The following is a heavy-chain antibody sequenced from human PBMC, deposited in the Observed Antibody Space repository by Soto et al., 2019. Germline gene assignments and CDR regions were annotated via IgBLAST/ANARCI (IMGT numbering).Heavy chain of an antibody. Sequence: HPGGSLRLSCEASGFPFSRCGMIWARQAPGKGLEWVSGFRGSAGDTYYAESVKGRFTISRDISENMLYLQMNSLRAEDTAVYYCAKKTTASDYSFYMDVWGKGTTVTVSS. V-gene: IGHV3-23*01. J-gene: IGHJ6*03. CDR2: FRGSAGDT. CDR1: GFPFSRCG. CDR3: AKKTTASDYSFYMDV. D-gene: IGHD1-1*01.